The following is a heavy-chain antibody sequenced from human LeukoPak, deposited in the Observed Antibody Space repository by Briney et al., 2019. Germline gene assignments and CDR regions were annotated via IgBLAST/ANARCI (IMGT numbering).Heavy chain of an antibody. CDR2: ISGSGGST. CDR3: ANADSSYENRYFDY. J-gene: IGHJ4*02. CDR1: GFTFSSYA. V-gene: IGHV3-23*01. D-gene: IGHD5-12*01. Sequence: GGSLRLSCAASGFTFSSYAMSWVRQAPGKGLEWVSAISGSGGSTYYADSVKGRFTISRDNSKNTLYLQMNSLRAEDTAVYYCANADSSYENRYFDYWGQGTLVTVSS.